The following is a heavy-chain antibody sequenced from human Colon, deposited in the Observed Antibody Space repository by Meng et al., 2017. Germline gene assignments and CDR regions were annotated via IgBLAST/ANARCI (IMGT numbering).Heavy chain of an antibody. J-gene: IGHJ4*02. CDR3: ARDYWGSLDF. V-gene: IGHV4-61*08. D-gene: IGHD3-16*01. CDR1: GASVRSTDHQ. CDR2: ARIDYANT. Sequence: QVQLQLSGPALVRPSDTLSIICAVSGASVRSTDHQWGWVRQPPGKGLEWIGYARIDYANTNYNPSLKSRVNVSLDTSKNQFSLNVRSVTAADTAVYYCARDYWGSLDFWGQGILVTVSS.